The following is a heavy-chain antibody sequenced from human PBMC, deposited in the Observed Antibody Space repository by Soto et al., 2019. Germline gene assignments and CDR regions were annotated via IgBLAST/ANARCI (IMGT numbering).Heavy chain of an antibody. D-gene: IGHD1-26*01. Sequence: EVQLVESGGDLVQPGGSLRLSCAASGFTVSSNYMSWVRQAPGKGLEWISIIYSAGNTYYADSVKGRFTISRDNSKNTLYLQMNSLGAEDTAVYYCARDFVVGGPTINYYYGMDFWGQGTTVTVSS. CDR2: IYSAGNT. CDR1: GFTVSSNY. CDR3: ARDFVVGGPTINYYYGMDF. V-gene: IGHV3-66*01. J-gene: IGHJ6*02.